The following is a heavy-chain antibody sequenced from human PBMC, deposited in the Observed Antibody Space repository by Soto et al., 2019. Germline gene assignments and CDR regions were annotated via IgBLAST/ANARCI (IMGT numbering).Heavy chain of an antibody. Sequence: AASVKVSCKASGLTFTSSAVQWVRQARGQRLEWIGWIVVGSGNTNYAQKFQERVTITRDMSTSTAYMELSSLRSEDTAVYYCAAGYCGGDCYLHNWGQGTLVTVSS. V-gene: IGHV1-58*01. J-gene: IGHJ4*02. CDR3: AAGYCGGDCYLHN. CDR2: IVVGSGNT. CDR1: GLTFTSSA. D-gene: IGHD2-21*02.